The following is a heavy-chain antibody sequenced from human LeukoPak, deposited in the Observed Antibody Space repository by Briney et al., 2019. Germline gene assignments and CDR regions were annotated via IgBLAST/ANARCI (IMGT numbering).Heavy chain of an antibody. J-gene: IGHJ6*02. CDR3: ARPTGSSWSEGMDV. V-gene: IGHV4-59*08. D-gene: IGHD6-13*01. CDR2: IYYSGST. Sequence: SETLSLTCTVSGGSISSYYWSWIRQPPGKGLEWLGYIYYSGSTNYNPSLKSRVTISVDTSKNQFSLKLSSVTAADTAVYYCARPTGSSWSEGMDVWGQGTTVTVSS. CDR1: GGSISSYY.